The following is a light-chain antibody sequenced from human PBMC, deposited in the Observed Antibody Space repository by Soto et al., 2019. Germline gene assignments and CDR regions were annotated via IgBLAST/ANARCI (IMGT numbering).Light chain of an antibody. CDR3: TSYTSTSTGV. CDR1: TSDFAAYDL. V-gene: IGLV2-14*01. J-gene: IGLJ3*02. CDR2: EVS. Sequence: QLVLTQPASVSGSPGQSITLSCTGTTSDFAAYDLVSWYQHHPGTAPRLVIYEVSHRPSGVSDRFSGSKSGNTASLTISGLQAEDEADYYCTSYTSTSTGVFGGGTKLTVL.